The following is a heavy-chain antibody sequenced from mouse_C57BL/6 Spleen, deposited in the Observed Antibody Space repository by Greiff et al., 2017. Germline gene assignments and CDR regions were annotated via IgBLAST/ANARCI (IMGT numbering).Heavy chain of an antibody. CDR3: ARPAYYSNYGYYYAMDY. D-gene: IGHD2-5*01. CDR2: IYPGDGAT. Sequence: VQLQQSGPELVKPGASVKISCKASGYAFSSSWMNWVKQRPGKGLEWIGRIYPGDGATNYNGKFKGKATLTANKSSSTAYMQLSSLTSEDSAVYFCARPAYYSNYGYYYAMDYWGQGTSVTVSS. J-gene: IGHJ4*01. V-gene: IGHV1-82*01. CDR1: GYAFSSSW.